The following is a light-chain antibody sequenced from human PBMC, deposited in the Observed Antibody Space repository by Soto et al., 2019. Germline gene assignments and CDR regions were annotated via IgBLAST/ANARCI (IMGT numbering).Light chain of an antibody. CDR2: DNS. Sequence: QSVLTQPPSVSGAPGQRVTISCTGSSSNIGAGYDVHWYQQLPETAPKLLIYDNSNRPSGVPDRFSGAKSDTSASLAITGLQAEDEADYYCQSYDSSLSGVVFGGGTKVTVL. CDR1: SSNIGAGYD. J-gene: IGLJ2*01. V-gene: IGLV1-40*01. CDR3: QSYDSSLSGVV.